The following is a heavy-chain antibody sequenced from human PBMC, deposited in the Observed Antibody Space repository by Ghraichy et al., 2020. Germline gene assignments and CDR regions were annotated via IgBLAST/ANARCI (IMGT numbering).Heavy chain of an antibody. V-gene: IGHV4-59*01. D-gene: IGHD2-15*01. Sequence: SQTLSLTCTVSGGSISSYYWSWIRQPPGKGLEWIGYIYYSGSTNYNPSLKSRVTISVDTSKNQFSLKLSSVTAADTAVYYCARDDIQDNYYYGMDVWGQGTTVTVSS. CDR3: ARDDIQDNYYYGMDV. CDR1: GGSISSYY. CDR2: IYYSGST. J-gene: IGHJ6*02.